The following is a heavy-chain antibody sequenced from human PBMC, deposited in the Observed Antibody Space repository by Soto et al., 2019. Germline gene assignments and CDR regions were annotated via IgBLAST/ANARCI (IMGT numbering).Heavy chain of an antibody. D-gene: IGHD4-17*01. CDR2: IYWDDDN. V-gene: IGHV2-5*02. Sequence: QITLKESGPTLVQPTQTLTLTCTFSGFALTTSGVGVGWIRHPQGKALEWLALIYWDDDNRYSPSLKSRLTITKDTSKNQVVLTMTNMDPANTATYFCAHRTTTLTWWFDPWGQGTLVTVYS. J-gene: IGHJ5*02. CDR3: AHRTTTLTWWFDP. CDR1: GFALTTSGVG.